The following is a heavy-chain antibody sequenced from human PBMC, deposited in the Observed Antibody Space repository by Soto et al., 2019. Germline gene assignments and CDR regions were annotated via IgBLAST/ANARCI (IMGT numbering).Heavy chain of an antibody. J-gene: IGHJ4*02. CDR3: ARPFAAQTVVGFDF. V-gene: IGHV4-59*08. CDR1: GGSISSYY. D-gene: IGHD6-19*01. CDR2: VPYAGNT. Sequence: SETLSLTCTVSGGSISSYYWSWIRQPPGKGLEWIGSVPYAGNTNYNPSLKSRVTLSIDTSKNHFSLSLRSVTAADTAVYYCARPFAAQTVVGFDFWGQGLLVTVSS.